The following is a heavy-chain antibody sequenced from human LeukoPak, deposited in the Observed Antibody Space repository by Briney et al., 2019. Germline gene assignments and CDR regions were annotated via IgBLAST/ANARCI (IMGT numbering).Heavy chain of an antibody. CDR2: IIPIFGTA. V-gene: IGHV1-69*06. D-gene: IGHD6-13*01. CDR3: ASIDSSSWKTTDY. Sequence: SVKVSCKASGGTFSSYAISWVRQAPGQGLEWMGGIIPIFGTANYAQKFQGRVTITADKSTSTAYMELSSLRSEDTAVYYCASIDSSSWKTTDYWGQGTLVTVST. J-gene: IGHJ4*02. CDR1: GGTFSSYA.